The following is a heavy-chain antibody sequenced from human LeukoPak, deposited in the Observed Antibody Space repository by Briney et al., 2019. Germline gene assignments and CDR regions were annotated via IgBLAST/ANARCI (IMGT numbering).Heavy chain of an antibody. CDR2: ISWNSGSI. Sequence: GRSLRLSCAASGLSFDGYAMHWVRQAPGKGLEWVAGISWNSGSIGYADSVKGRFTISRDNAKNSLYLQMKSLRAEDTALYYCAKEGNGSEFDYWGQGTLVTVSS. D-gene: IGHD4-4*01. CDR3: AKEGNGSEFDY. CDR1: GLSFDGYA. V-gene: IGHV3-9*01. J-gene: IGHJ4*02.